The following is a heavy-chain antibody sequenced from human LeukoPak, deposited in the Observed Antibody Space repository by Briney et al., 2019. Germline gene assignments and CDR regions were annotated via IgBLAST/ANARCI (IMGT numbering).Heavy chain of an antibody. V-gene: IGHV3-74*01. J-gene: IGHJ3*02. Sequence: PGGSLRLSCAASGFTFSSYWMHWVRQAPGKGLVWVSRIYSDGSSTNYADSVKGRFTISRDNAKNTLYLQMNSLRAEDTAVYYCARGECCSGGSCCSAAFDIWGQGTMVTVSS. CDR2: IYSDGSST. CDR1: GFTFSSYW. D-gene: IGHD2-15*01. CDR3: ARGECCSGGSCCSAAFDI.